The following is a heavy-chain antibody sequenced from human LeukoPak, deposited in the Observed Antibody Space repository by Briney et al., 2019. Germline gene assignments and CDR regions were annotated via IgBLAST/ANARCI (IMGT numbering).Heavy chain of an antibody. V-gene: IGHV4-61*02. J-gene: IGHJ4*02. CDR2: IYTSGST. D-gene: IGHD3-22*01. Sequence: SETLSLTCTVSGGSISSSSYYWGWIRQPAGKGLEWIGRIYTSGSTNYNPSLKSRVTISVDTSKNQFSLKLSSVPAADTAVYYCARESHSSGYYYKYYFDYWGQGTLVTVSS. CDR3: ARESHSSGYYYKYYFDY. CDR1: GGSISSSSYY.